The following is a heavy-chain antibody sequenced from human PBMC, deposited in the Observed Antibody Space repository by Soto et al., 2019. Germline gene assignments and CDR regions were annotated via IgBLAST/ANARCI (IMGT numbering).Heavy chain of an antibody. V-gene: IGHV1-18*01. J-gene: IGHJ3*02. CDR1: GYTFTSYG. Sequence: ASVKVSCKASGYTFTSYGISWVRQAPGQGLEWMGWISAYNGNTNYAQKLQGRVTMTTDTSTSTAYMELRSLRSDDTAMHYCARDLYGDYSRDAFDIWGQGTMVTVSS. CDR2: ISAYNGNT. CDR3: ARDLYGDYSRDAFDI. D-gene: IGHD4-17*01.